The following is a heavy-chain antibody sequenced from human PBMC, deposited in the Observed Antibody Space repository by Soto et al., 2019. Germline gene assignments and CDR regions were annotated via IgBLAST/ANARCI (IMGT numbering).Heavy chain of an antibody. CDR2: NRSKANSYAT. V-gene: IGHV3-73*01. CDR3: TRPTTGDGNY. CDR1: GFTFSGSA. D-gene: IGHD1-1*01. Sequence: EVQLVESGGGLVQPGGSLKLYCAASGFTFSGSAMHWVREASGKGLEWVGRNRSKANSYATAYAASVKGRFTISRDDSKNTAYLQMNSLKTEDTAVYYCTRPTTGDGNYWGQGTLVTVSS. J-gene: IGHJ4*02.